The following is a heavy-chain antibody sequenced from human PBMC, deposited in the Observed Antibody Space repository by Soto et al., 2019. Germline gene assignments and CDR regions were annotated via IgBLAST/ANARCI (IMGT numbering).Heavy chain of an antibody. CDR2: ITGSGGST. D-gene: IGHD6-19*01. V-gene: IGHV3-23*01. J-gene: IGHJ4*02. CDR1: GVTFSNYA. Sequence: GGSLRLSCAASGVTFSNYAMSWVRQAPGKGLEWVSAITGSGGSTDYADSVKGRFTISRDNSKNTLYLQMNSLRAEDTAVYYCANASVWNSSAWCVFDYWGQRTLVTVSS. CDR3: ANASVWNSSAWCVFDY.